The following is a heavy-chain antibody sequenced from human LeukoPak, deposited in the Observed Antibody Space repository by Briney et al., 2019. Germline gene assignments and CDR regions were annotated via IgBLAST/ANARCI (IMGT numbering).Heavy chain of an antibody. D-gene: IGHD6-25*01. Sequence: SVKVSCKASGGSFDNYAVSWVREAPGLGLEWMGRIIPMLAKTNRAQKFQDRVTITADKSTGTVCMELTDLRSDDTAVYFCARGLLGGFAAAPFDHWGQGTLITVSP. V-gene: IGHV1-69*04. CDR3: ARGLLGGFAAAPFDH. J-gene: IGHJ4*02. CDR1: GGSFDNYA. CDR2: IIPMLAKT.